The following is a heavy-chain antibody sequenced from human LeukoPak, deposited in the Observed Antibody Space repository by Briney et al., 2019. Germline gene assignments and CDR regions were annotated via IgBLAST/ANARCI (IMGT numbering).Heavy chain of an antibody. J-gene: IGHJ4*02. V-gene: IGHV1-2*02. CDR2: NNPNSGGT. CDR3: AWEASGSRGDHYFDY. D-gene: IGHD1-26*01. CDR1: GYTFTGYY. Sequence: ASVKVSCKASGYTFTGYYMHWVRQAPGQGLEWMGWNNPNSGGTNYAQKFQGRVTMTRDTSISTAYMELSRLRSDDTAVYYCAWEASGSRGDHYFDYWGQGTLVTVSS.